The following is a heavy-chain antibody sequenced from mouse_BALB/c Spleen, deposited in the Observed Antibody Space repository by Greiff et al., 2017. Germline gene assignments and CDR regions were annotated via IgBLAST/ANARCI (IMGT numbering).Heavy chain of an antibody. Sequence: EVQVVESGGGLVQPGGSRKLSCAASGFTFSSFGMHWVRQAPEKGLEWVAYISSGSSTIYYADTVKGRFTISRDNPKNTLFLQMTSLRSEDTAMYYCARELRELDYWGQGTTLTVSS. J-gene: IGHJ2*01. V-gene: IGHV5-17*02. CDR3: ARELRELDY. CDR1: GFTFSSFG. CDR2: ISSGSSTI.